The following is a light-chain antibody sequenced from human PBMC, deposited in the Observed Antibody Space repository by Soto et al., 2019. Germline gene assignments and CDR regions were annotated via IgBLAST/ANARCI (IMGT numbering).Light chain of an antibody. CDR1: QSISSY. CDR3: QQSYSTPRLT. Sequence: DLQMTQSPSSLSASVGDRVTITCRASQSISSYLNWYQQKPGKAPKLLIYAASSLQSGVPSRFSSSGSGTDYPLSISSLQPEDFATYYCQQSYSTPRLTFGGGTKVEIK. V-gene: IGKV1-39*01. CDR2: AAS. J-gene: IGKJ4*01.